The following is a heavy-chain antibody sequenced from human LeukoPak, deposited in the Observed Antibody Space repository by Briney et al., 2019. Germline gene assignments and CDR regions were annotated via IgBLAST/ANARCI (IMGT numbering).Heavy chain of an antibody. CDR2: IIPILGIA. CDR1: GGTFSSYT. CDR3: ARDPSITIFGAPDWFDP. J-gene: IGHJ5*02. V-gene: IGHV1-69*04. Sequence: SVKLSFTSSGGTFSSYTISWVRQAPGQGLEWVGRIIPILGIANYAQKFQGRVTITADKSSSTAYMELSSLRSEDTAVYYCARDPSITIFGAPDWFDPWGQGTLVTVSS. D-gene: IGHD3-3*01.